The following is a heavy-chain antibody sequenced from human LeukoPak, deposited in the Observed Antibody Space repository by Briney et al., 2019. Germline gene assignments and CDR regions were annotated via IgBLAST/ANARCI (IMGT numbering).Heavy chain of an antibody. CDR1: GYTFTNYW. D-gene: IGHD6-19*01. V-gene: IGHV5-51*01. J-gene: IGHJ4*02. CDR2: IYPADSDT. CDR3: ARPPQGSSGSLGFDY. Sequence: GKSLKISCKGSGYTFTNYWIGWVRQMPGKGLEWMGIIYPADSDTRYSPSFQGQVTISADKSISTAYLQWSSLKASDTAMYYCARPPQGSSGSLGFDYWGQGTLVTVSS.